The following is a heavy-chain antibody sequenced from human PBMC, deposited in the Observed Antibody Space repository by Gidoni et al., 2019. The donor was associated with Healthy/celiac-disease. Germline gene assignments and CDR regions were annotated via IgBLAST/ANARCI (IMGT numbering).Heavy chain of an antibody. CDR3: ARASEKAPKSSSSWYYYYDGMDV. CDR2: ISSSSSDI. V-gene: IGHV3-21*01. CDR1: GFTFSSYS. D-gene: IGHD6-13*01. J-gene: IGHJ6*02. Sequence: EVQLVETGGGLVKPGGSLRLSCAASGFTFSSYSMPWIRQAPGKGLEWVSSISSSSSDIYDAYSVKVRFTIARDKDKNSLYLQMNSLRAEDTAVYYCARASEKAPKSSSSWYYYYDGMDVWGQGTTVTVSS.